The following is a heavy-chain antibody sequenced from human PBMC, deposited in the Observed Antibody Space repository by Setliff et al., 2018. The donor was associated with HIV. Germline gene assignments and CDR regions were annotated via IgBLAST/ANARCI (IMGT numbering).Heavy chain of an antibody. CDR3: ARGFASDWDRVDQFDP. Sequence: ASVKVSCKASGYTFNNYHIFWVRQAPGQGLEWMGWINPDSDATNYAQKFQGRVTMTRDTSIATVYMELSSLRFDDTAVYFCARGFASDWDRVDQFDPWGQGTLVTVSS. J-gene: IGHJ5*02. D-gene: IGHD3-10*01. CDR2: INPDSDAT. CDR1: GYTFNNYH. V-gene: IGHV1-2*02.